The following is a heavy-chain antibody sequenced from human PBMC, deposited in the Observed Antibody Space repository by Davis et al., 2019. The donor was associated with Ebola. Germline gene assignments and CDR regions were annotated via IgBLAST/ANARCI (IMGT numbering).Heavy chain of an antibody. Sequence: SETLSLTCAVYGGSFSGYYWSWIRQPPGKGLEWIGEINHSGSTNYNPSLKSRVTISVDTSKNQFSLQLNSVTPEDTAVYYCAREQQLVPFDYWGQGTLVTVSS. J-gene: IGHJ4*02. CDR2: INHSGST. D-gene: IGHD6-13*01. CDR3: AREQQLVPFDY. V-gene: IGHV4-34*01. CDR1: GGSFSGYY.